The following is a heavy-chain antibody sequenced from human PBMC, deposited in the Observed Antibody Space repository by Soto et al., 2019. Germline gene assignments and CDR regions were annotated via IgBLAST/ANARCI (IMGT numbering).Heavy chain of an antibody. V-gene: IGHV4-39*01. CDR3: AGGDYYHCIVYYSSYSNIDA. Sequence: LSLERTGTDAAIRRRSYLPGCIRQPPGKGLEWIGNVYYGGSTHYNPSLKSRVTISVETSKGQFSLKLSSVTAADTAVYYCAGGDYYHCIVYYSSYSNIDACGQRNAVPVSS. J-gene: IGHJ6*02. CDR1: DAAIRRRSYL. CDR2: VYYGGST. D-gene: IGHD3-22*01.